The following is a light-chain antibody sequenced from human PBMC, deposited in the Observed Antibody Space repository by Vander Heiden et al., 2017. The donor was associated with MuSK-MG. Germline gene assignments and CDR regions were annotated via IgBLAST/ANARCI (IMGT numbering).Light chain of an antibody. CDR1: QSISSNY. CDR3: HQYGSSLWT. Sequence: DMLSPQPPGTLSLSPGERATLSCRASQSISSNYLAWYQQKPGQAPRLLIFLASSRATGIPDRFSGSGSGTDFTLTISRLEPEDFAVYYCHQYGSSLWTFGQGTRVEIK. J-gene: IGKJ1*01. CDR2: LAS. V-gene: IGKV3-20*01.